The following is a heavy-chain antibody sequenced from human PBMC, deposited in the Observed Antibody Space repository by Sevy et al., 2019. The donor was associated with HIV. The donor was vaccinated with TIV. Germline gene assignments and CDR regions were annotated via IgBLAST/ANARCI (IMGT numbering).Heavy chain of an antibody. CDR2: IGLYNGNS. D-gene: IGHD3-10*01. CDR3: ARVPTYYYGSATYFDY. CDR1: GYTFASDG. Sequence: VSVKVSCKASGYTFASDGITWVRQAPGQGLEWMGWIGLYNGNSNYAQKLRDRLTMTADTSTSTAYMELKSLRSDDTAMYYCARVPTYYYGSATYFDYWGQGSLVTVSS. J-gene: IGHJ4*02. V-gene: IGHV1-18*01.